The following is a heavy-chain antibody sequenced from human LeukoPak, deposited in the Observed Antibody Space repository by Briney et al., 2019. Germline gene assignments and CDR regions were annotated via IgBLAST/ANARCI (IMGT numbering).Heavy chain of an antibody. V-gene: IGHV1-69*04. CDR1: GGTFSSYA. CDR3: ARATYYDSSGYYYAPDY. CDR2: IIPILGIA. D-gene: IGHD3-22*01. J-gene: IGHJ4*02. Sequence: SVKLSCNASGGTFSSYAISWVRQAPGQGLEWMGRIIPILGIANYAQRFQGRVRINADKSTSKAYVEVSRLRSEDTAVYYCARATYYDSSGYYYAPDYWGQGTLVTVSS.